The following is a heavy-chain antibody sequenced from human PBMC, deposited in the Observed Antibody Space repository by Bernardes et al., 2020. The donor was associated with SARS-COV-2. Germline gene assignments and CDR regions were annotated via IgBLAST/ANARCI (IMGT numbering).Heavy chain of an antibody. D-gene: IGHD1-26*01. V-gene: IGHV4-34*01. CDR2: INQSGST. J-gene: IGHJ4*02. CDR3: ATPRYRATYYPLDF. CDR1: GGSFSGYY. Sequence: SETLSLTCGVYGGSFSGYYWSWIRQPPGKGLEWIGEINQSGSTNYNPSQKSRVTISVDTSKNQFSLKVDSVTAADTGVYYCATPRYRATYYPLDFWGQGTLVTVSS.